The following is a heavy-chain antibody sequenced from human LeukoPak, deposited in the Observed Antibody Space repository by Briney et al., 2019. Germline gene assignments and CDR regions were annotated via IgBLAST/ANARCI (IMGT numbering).Heavy chain of an antibody. D-gene: IGHD3-10*01. J-gene: IGHJ1*01. CDR2: ISYDGSNK. CDR3: AQDRGTWGSEYFQH. Sequence: GGSLRLSCAAPGFTFSSCRMHWVRQAPGKGLEWVAPISYDGSNKFYAGSVKGRFTISRDNSKNTLYLQMNSLRTEDTAVYYCAQDRGTWGSEYFQHWGRGTLVTVPS. V-gene: IGHV3-30*18. CDR1: GFTFSSCR.